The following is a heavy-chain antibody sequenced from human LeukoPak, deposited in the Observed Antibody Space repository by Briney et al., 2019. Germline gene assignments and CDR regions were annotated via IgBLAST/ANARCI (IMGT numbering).Heavy chain of an antibody. J-gene: IGHJ3*01. CDR1: GGTFSSYA. V-gene: IGHV1-69*04. Sequence: SVKVSCKASGGTFSSYAISWVRQAPGQGLEWMGRIIPILGIANYAQKFQGRVTITADKSTSTAYMELSSLRSEDTAVYYCAREYYYDSPHAFDVWGQGTMVTVSS. CDR3: AREYYYDSPHAFDV. CDR2: IIPILGIA. D-gene: IGHD3-22*01.